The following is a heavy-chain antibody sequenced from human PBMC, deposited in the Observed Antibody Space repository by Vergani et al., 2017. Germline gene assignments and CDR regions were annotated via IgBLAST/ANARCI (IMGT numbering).Heavy chain of an antibody. CDR2: IIPIFGTA. Sequence: QVQLVQSGAEVKKPGSSVTVSCRASGGTFGSHTISWVRQAPGQGLEWMGRIIPIFGTANYAQKFQGRVTITADESTSTAYMELSSLRSEDTAVYYCARGVVGGYDYYYCDGMDVWGQGTTVTVSS. V-gene: IGHV1-69*08. D-gene: IGHD1-26*01. J-gene: IGHJ6*02. CDR1: GGTFGSHT. CDR3: ARGVVGGYDYYYCDGMDV.